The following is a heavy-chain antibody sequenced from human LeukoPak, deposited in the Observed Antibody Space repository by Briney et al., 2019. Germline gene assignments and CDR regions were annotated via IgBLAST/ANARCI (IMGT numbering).Heavy chain of an antibody. CDR3: AKDKADYVWGSYRFDYYFDY. Sequence: GGSLRLSCAASGFTFSSYAMHWVRQAPGKGLEWVSAISGSGGSTYYADSVKGRFTISRDNSKNTLYLQMNSLRAEDTAVYYCAKDKADYVWGSYRFDYYFDYWGQGTLVTVSS. D-gene: IGHD3-16*02. J-gene: IGHJ4*02. V-gene: IGHV3-23*01. CDR2: ISGSGGST. CDR1: GFTFSSYA.